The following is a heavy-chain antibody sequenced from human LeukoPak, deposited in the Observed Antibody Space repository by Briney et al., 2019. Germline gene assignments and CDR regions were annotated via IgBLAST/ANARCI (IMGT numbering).Heavy chain of an antibody. Sequence: SETLFLTCTVSGGSISSYYWSWIRQPPGKGLEWIGYIYYSGSTNYNPSLKSRVTISVDTSKNQFSLKLSSVTAADTAVYYCARVPRHCSSTSCYLYNWFDPWGQGTLVTVSS. V-gene: IGHV4-59*01. D-gene: IGHD2-2*01. CDR3: ARVPRHCSSTSCYLYNWFDP. CDR2: IYYSGST. J-gene: IGHJ5*02. CDR1: GGSISSYY.